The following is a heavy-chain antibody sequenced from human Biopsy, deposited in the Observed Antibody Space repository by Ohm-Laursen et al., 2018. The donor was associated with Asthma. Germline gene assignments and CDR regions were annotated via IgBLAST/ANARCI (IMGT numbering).Heavy chain of an antibody. D-gene: IGHD3-22*01. CDR1: GGSITSSSYY. CDR2: MYHSGSP. V-gene: IGHV4-39*01. Sequence: ETLSLTCTVSGGSITSSSYYWGWIRQPPGKGMEGIRSMYHSGSPYYHPSLKSRATISVDTSKNQLSLKMSSVTAADTAVYFCVRHQYSSSWSTFDYWGQGALVTVSS. CDR3: VRHQYSSSWSTFDY. J-gene: IGHJ4*02.